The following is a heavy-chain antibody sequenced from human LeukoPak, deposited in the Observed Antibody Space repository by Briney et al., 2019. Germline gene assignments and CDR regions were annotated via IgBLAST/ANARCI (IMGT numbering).Heavy chain of an antibody. Sequence: GGSLRLSCAASGFTFSSYGMHWVRQAPGKGLEWVSYISSSGSTIYYADSVKGRFTISRDNAKNSLYLQMNSLRAEDTAVYYCARAGNGYYFDYWGQGTLVTVSS. CDR2: ISSSGSTI. CDR3: ARAGNGYYFDY. V-gene: IGHV3-48*04. CDR1: GFTFSSYG. J-gene: IGHJ4*02. D-gene: IGHD2-8*01.